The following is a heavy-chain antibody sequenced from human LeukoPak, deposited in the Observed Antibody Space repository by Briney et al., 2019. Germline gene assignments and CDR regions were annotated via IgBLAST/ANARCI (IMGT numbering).Heavy chain of an antibody. CDR2: ISSSSSYI. CDR3: ATSPSGYDSYPSFDY. V-gene: IGHV3-21*04. CDR1: GFTFSSYS. J-gene: IGHJ4*02. D-gene: IGHD5-12*01. Sequence: EGSLRLSCAASGFTFSSYSMNWVRQAPGKGLEWVSSISSSSSYIYYADSVKGRFTISRDNSKNTLYLQMNSLRADDTATYYCATSPSGYDSYPSFDYWGQGIVVTVSS.